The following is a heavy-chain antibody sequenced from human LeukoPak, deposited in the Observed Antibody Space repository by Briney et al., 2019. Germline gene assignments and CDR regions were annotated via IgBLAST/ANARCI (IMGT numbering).Heavy chain of an antibody. CDR3: ARDSPINYYDSSGYSLYYYYYYMDV. J-gene: IGHJ6*03. V-gene: IGHV4-4*07. CDR2: IYTSGST. D-gene: IGHD3-22*01. Sequence: SETLSLTCTVSGGSISSYYWGWIRQPAGKGLEWIGRIYTSGSTNYNPSLKSRVTMSVDTSKNQFSLKLSSVTAADTAVYYCARDSPINYYDSSGYSLYYYYYYMDVWGKGTTVTVSS. CDR1: GGSISSYY.